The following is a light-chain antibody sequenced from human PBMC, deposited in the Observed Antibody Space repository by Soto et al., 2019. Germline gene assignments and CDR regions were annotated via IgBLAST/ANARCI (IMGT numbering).Light chain of an antibody. CDR3: AAWDDSLSGRHVV. Sequence: QSALTQPPSASGTPGQRVTISCSGSSSNIGSNYVYWYQQLPGTAPKLLIYRNNQRTSGVPDRFSGSKSGTSASLAISGLRSEDEADYYCAAWDDSLSGRHVVFGGGTQLTVL. CDR1: SSNIGSNY. V-gene: IGLV1-47*01. J-gene: IGLJ2*01. CDR2: RNN.